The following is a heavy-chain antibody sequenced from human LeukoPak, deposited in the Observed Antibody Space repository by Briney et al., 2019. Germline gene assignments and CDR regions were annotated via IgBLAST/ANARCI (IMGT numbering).Heavy chain of an antibody. CDR1: GFSFSSNC. CDR3: ATGGAVAGRFAY. Sequence: GGSLRLSCAVSGFSFSSNCMSWVRQAPGKGLEWVAKIKEDGNEIYYVVSVKGRFTISRDNTKNSLFLQMNSLRAEDTAVYYCATGGAVAGRFAYWGQGTLVTVSS. J-gene: IGHJ4*02. D-gene: IGHD6-19*01. V-gene: IGHV3-7*01. CDR2: IKEDGNEI.